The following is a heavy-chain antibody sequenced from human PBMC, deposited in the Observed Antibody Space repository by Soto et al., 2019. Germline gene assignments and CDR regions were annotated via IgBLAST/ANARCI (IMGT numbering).Heavy chain of an antibody. J-gene: IGHJ5*02. Sequence: SEPRSVPRSVWAGSISKYYWSRSQQPAGKGLEWIGRIYTSGSTNYNPSLKSRVTMSVDTSKNQFSLKLSSVTAADTAVYYCARDVGSSVYNWFAPWVQGTLVTVSS. CDR3: ARDVGSSVYNWFAP. D-gene: IGHD3-10*01. V-gene: IGHV4-4*07. CDR2: IYTSGST. CDR1: AGSISKYY.